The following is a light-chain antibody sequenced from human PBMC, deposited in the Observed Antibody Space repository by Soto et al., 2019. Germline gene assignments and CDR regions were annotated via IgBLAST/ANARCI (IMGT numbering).Light chain of an antibody. Sequence: EIVLTQSPATLSLSLGERATLSCRASQSISSYLAWFQQKPDQAPRLVIYGASNRATGIPAMVSGSGSGTDFTLTISSLAPEDVAVYYCQQRSSWPFTFGGGTKVEIK. CDR1: QSISSY. V-gene: IGKV3-11*01. CDR3: QQRSSWPFT. CDR2: GAS. J-gene: IGKJ4*01.